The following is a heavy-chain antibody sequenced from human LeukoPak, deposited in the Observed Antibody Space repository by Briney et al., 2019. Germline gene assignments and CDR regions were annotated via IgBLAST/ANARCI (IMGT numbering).Heavy chain of an antibody. J-gene: IGHJ5*02. D-gene: IGHD1-7*01. CDR1: GGSSSSGNYY. V-gene: IGHV4-30-4*08. Sequence: SQTLSLTCSVSGGSSSSGNYYWTWIRQPPEKGLEWIGYIYYSGSTYYNPSLKSRINISVDTSKNQFSLKLSSVTAADTSVYYCARGPKNSGSWFDPWGQGTLVTVSS. CDR3: ARGPKNSGSWFDP. CDR2: IYYSGST.